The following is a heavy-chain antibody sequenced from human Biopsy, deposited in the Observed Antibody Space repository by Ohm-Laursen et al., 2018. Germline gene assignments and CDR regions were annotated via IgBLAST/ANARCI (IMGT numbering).Heavy chain of an antibody. CDR2: VYYSGST. D-gene: IGHD3-22*01. Sequence: TLSLTCTVSGGSISSYYWTWIRQPPGKGLEWIGDVYYSGSTYQNPSLKSRFTILVDTSKDHFSLKLDTVTAADTAIYYGGRREVVITHDAFDTWGQGTMVTVSS. CDR1: GGSISSYY. J-gene: IGHJ3*02. CDR3: GRREVVITHDAFDT. V-gene: IGHV4-59*08.